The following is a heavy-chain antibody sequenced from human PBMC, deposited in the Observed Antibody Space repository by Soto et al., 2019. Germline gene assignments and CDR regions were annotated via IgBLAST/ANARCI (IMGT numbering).Heavy chain of an antibody. Sequence: GGSLRLSCAASGFTFSNAWMSWVRQAPGKGLEWVGRIKGKTDGGTTDYAAPVKGRFTISRDDSKSTLYLQMNSLKTEDTAVYYCTTPDDSGAFDIWGQGTMVTVSS. V-gene: IGHV3-15*01. CDR3: TTPDDSGAFDI. D-gene: IGHD3-22*01. J-gene: IGHJ3*02. CDR2: IKGKTDGGTT. CDR1: GFTFSNAW.